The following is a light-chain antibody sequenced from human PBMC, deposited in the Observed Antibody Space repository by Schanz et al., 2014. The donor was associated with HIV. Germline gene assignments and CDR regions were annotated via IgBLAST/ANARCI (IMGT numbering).Light chain of an antibody. CDR3: QQSDTFPYT. V-gene: IGKV1-39*01. CDR2: AAS. J-gene: IGKJ2*01. CDR1: QSISSY. Sequence: IHLTQSPSSLSASVGDRVTITCRASQSISSYLNWYQQKPGKAPKLLIYAASSLQSGVPSRFSASGSGTEFTLTISNLQPDDFATYYCQQSDTFPYTFGQGTKLEIK.